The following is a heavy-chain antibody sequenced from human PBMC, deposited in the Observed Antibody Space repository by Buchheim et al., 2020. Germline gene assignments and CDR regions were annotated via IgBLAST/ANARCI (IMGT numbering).Heavy chain of an antibody. V-gene: IGHV4-59*01. Sequence: QVQLQQWGAGLLKPSETLSLTCTVSGGSISSYYWSWIRQPPGKGLEWIGYIYYSGSTNYNPSLKSRVTISVDTSKNQFSLKLSSVTAADTAVYYCARELWPPYYFDYWGQGTL. CDR2: IYYSGST. CDR3: ARELWPPYYFDY. CDR1: GGSISSYY. D-gene: IGHD5-18*01. J-gene: IGHJ4*02.